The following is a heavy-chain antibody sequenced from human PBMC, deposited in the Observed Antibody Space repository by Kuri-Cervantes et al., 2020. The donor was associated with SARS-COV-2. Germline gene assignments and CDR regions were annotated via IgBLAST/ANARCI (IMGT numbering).Heavy chain of an antibody. Sequence: GSLKISCAASGFTFSSYGMHWVRQAPGKGLEWVAVIWYDGSNKYYADSVKGRFTISRDNSKNTLYLQMNSLRAEDTAVYYCAKGDWNYATHWGQGTLVTVSS. V-gene: IGHV3-33*06. J-gene: IGHJ1*01. CDR1: GFTFSSYG. CDR3: AKGDWNYATH. D-gene: IGHD1-7*01. CDR2: IWYDGSNK.